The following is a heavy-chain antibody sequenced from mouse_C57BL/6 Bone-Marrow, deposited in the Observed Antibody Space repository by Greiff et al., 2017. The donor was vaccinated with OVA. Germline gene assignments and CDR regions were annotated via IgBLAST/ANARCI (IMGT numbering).Heavy chain of an antibody. Sequence: EVQGVESGGGLVQPGGSLKLSCAASGFTFSDYYMYWVRQTPEKRLEWVAYISNGGGSTYYPDTVKGRFTISRDNAKNTLYLQMSRLKSEDTAMYYCARQGAIEDYEFAYWGQGTLVTVSA. CDR1: GFTFSDYY. V-gene: IGHV5-12*01. CDR2: ISNGGGST. J-gene: IGHJ3*01. CDR3: ARQGAIEDYEFAY. D-gene: IGHD2-4*01.